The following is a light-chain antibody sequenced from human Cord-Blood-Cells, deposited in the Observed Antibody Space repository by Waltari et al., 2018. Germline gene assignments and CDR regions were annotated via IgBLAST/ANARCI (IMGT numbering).Light chain of an antibody. J-gene: IGKJ4*01. V-gene: IGKV1-39*01. CDR3: QQSYSTPFT. CDR2: AGS. Sequence: DIQMTQSPSSLSASVGDRVTITCRASQSISSYLNWYKQKPGKAPKLLIYAGSSLQSGVPSRFRGSGSGRPLTLTISSLQPEDFATHYCQQSYSTPFTFGEGTKVE. CDR1: QSISSY.